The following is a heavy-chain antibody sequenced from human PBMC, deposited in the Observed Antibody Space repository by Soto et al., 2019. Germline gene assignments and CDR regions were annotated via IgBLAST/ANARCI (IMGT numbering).Heavy chain of an antibody. D-gene: IGHD1-26*01. V-gene: IGHV4-28*01. CDR2: IYYSGTT. CDR3: ARREIQGPIDY. CDR1: GYSVSSSNW. J-gene: IGHJ4*02. Sequence: SETLSLTCAVSGYSVSSSNWWGWIRQPPGKGLEWIGYIYYSGTTYYNPSLKSRVTMSVDTSKNQFSLKLTSVTAVDTAVYYCARREIQGPIDYWGQGTLVTVS.